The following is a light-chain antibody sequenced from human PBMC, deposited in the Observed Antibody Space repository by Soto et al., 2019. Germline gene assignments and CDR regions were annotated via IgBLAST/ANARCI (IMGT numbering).Light chain of an antibody. CDR2: RAS. CDR3: QQSYRKWT. CDR1: QTISSY. J-gene: IGKJ1*01. V-gene: IGKV1-39*01. Sequence: DSQMTHSPSSLSASVGDRVTISCRASQTISSYLNWYQQKPGKAPKLLIYRASSLQSGVPLRFSGSESETEFTLTISSLQPEDFATYYCQQSYRKWTFGQGTKVDIK.